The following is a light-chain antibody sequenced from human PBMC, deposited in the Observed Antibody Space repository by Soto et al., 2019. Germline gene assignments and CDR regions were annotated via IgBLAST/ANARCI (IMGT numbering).Light chain of an antibody. CDR3: QQANSFPIT. CDR1: QSISSY. Sequence: DIQMTQSPSSLSASVGDRVTITCRASQSISSYLNWYQQKPGKAPKLLIYAASSLESGVPSRFSGSGSGTDFTLTINSLQPEDFATYYCQQANSFPITFGQGTRLEIK. J-gene: IGKJ5*01. CDR2: AAS. V-gene: IGKV1-39*01.